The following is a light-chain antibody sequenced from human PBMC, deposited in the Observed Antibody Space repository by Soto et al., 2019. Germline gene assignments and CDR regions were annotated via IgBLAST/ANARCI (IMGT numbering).Light chain of an antibody. V-gene: IGKV3D-20*01. J-gene: IGKJ4*01. Sequence: EIVLTQSPATLSLSPGERATLSCGASQRISNNYLAWYQQKPGLAPRLLIYDASNRAAGNPDRFSGSGSGTDFTLTISRLEPEDFAVYYCQQFDNLITFGGGTKVDIK. CDR1: QRISNNY. CDR3: QQFDNLIT. CDR2: DAS.